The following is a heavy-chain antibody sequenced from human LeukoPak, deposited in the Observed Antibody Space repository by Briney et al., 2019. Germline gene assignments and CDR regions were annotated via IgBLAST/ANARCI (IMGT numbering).Heavy chain of an antibody. J-gene: IGHJ4*02. CDR3: AKDRSPGWPPVYFDY. D-gene: IGHD2-15*01. CDR1: GFTFSSYG. V-gene: IGHV3-30*18. Sequence: GGTLRLSCAASGFTFSSYGMHWVRQAPGKGLVWVTIISYDGSNKYYSDSVRGRFTFSRDNSKNTLYLQMNSLRAEDPAVYYCAKDRSPGWPPVYFDYWGQGTLVTVSS. CDR2: ISYDGSNK.